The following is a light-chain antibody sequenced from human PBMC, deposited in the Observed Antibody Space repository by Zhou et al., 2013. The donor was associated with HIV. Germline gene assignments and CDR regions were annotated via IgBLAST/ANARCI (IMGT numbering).Light chain of an antibody. V-gene: IGKV3-15*01. J-gene: IGKJ1*01. Sequence: IVMTQSPATLSVSPGERATLSCRASQSVRSNLAWYQQKPGQAPRLPIHGASTRAAGLPARFSGSGSGTEFTLTISSVQSEDFAVYYCQQYFDWPRTFGQGTKVEIK. CDR2: GAS. CDR3: QQYFDWPRT. CDR1: QSVRSN.